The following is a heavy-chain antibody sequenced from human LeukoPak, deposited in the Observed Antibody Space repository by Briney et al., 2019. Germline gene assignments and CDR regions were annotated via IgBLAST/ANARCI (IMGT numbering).Heavy chain of an antibody. CDR1: GHTFTGYY. Sequence: AASVKVSCKASGHTFTGYYMHWVRQAPGQGLEWMGWINANSGDTNYAQKSQGRVTMTRDTSSSTAYMELSRLRSDDTAVYYCARALTNYIAVAGSLDVWGKGTTVTVSS. CDR2: INANSGDT. V-gene: IGHV1-2*02. J-gene: IGHJ6*04. CDR3: ARALTNYIAVAGSLDV. D-gene: IGHD6-19*01.